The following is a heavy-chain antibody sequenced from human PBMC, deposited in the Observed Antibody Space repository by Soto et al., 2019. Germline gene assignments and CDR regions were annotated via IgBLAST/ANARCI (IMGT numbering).Heavy chain of an antibody. J-gene: IGHJ4*02. CDR2: ISWNSGSI. V-gene: IGHV3-9*01. CDR3: AKDKFDYDFWSGLGSDFDY. CDR1: GFTFDDYA. Sequence: AGGSLRLSCAASGFTFDDYAMHWVRQAPGKGLEWVSGISWNSGSIGYADSVKGRFTISRDNAKNSLYLQMNSLRAEDTALYYCAKDKFDYDFWSGLGSDFDYWGQGTLVTVSS. D-gene: IGHD3-3*01.